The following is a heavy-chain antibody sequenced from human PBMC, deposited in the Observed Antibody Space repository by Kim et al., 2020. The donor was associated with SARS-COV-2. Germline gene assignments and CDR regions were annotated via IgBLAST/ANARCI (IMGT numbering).Heavy chain of an antibody. CDR3: ARALRDYGERRYYYYGMDV. D-gene: IGHD4-17*01. J-gene: IGHJ6*02. V-gene: IGHV4-34*01. CDR1: GGSFSGYY. CDR2: INHSGST. Sequence: SETLSLTCAVYGGSFSGYYWSWIRQPPGKGLEWIGEINHSGSTNYNPSLKSRVTISVDTSKNQFSLKLSSVTAADTAVYYCARALRDYGERRYYYYGMDVWGQGTTVTVSS.